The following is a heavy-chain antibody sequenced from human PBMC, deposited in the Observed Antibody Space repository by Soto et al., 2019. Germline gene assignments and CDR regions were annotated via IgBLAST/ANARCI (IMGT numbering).Heavy chain of an antibody. CDR1: GGSFSGYY. CDR3: ARGGGANKVVLDT. D-gene: IGHD3-10*01. CDR2: TNHSGGT. J-gene: IGHJ5*02. V-gene: IGHV4-34*01. Sequence: SETLSLTCAVYGGSFSGYYWSWIRQPPGKGLEWIGETNHSGGTNYNPSLKSRVTISVDTSKNQFSLKLSAVTAADTAVYYCARGGGANKVVLDTWGEGTLVTV.